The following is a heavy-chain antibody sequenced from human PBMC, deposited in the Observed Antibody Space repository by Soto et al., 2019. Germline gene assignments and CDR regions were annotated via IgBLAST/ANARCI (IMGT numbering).Heavy chain of an antibody. CDR1: GYTFTSYG. J-gene: IGHJ5*02. CDR3: AGVLPPRGYGGNWFGP. V-gene: IGHV1-18*01. CDR2: ISAYNGNT. Sequence: QVQLVQSGAEVKKPGASVKVSCKASGYTFTSYGISWVRQAPGQGLEWMGWISAYNGNTNYAQKLQGRVTMTTDTSTRTGYKELRSLRSDDTGVYYWAGVLPPRGYGGNWFGPWGQGTLVTVSS. D-gene: IGHD3-10*01.